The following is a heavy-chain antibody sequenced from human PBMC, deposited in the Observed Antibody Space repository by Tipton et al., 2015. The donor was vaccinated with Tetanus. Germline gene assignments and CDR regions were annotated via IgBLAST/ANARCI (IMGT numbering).Heavy chain of an antibody. CDR1: GGSVSSGSYY. CDR3: ARDRGLTTGGGIGMDV. J-gene: IGHJ6*02. V-gene: IGHV4-61*01. D-gene: IGHD4-17*01. CDR2: IYYSGST. Sequence: LRLSCTVSGGSVSSGSYYWSWIRQPPGKGLEWIGYIYYSGSTNYNPSLKSRVTISVDTSKNQFSLKLSSVTAADTAVYYCARDRGLTTGGGIGMDVWGQGTTVTVSS.